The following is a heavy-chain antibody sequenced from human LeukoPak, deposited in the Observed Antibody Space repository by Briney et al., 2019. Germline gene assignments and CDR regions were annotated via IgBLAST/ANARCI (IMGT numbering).Heavy chain of an antibody. CDR2: IYTSGST. CDR1: GGSFSGYY. Sequence: PSETLSLTCAVYGGSFSGYYWSWIWQPAGKGLEWIGRIYTSGSTNYNPSLKSRVTMSVDTSKNQFSLKLSSVTAADTAVYYCARDTAMGFDYWGQGTLVTVSS. V-gene: IGHV4-4*07. CDR3: ARDTAMGFDY. D-gene: IGHD5-18*01. J-gene: IGHJ4*02.